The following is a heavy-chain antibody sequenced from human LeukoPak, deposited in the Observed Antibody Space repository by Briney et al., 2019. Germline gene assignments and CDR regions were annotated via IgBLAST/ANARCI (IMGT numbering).Heavy chain of an antibody. V-gene: IGHV3-7*01. CDR3: ARGSTVVRGVSPAGDY. CDR2: IEPDGSEK. D-gene: IGHD3-10*01. CDR1: GFTFSSYW. J-gene: IGHJ4*02. Sequence: GGSLRLSCAASGFTFSSYWMSWVRQAPGKGLEWVANIEPDGSEKYYVDSVKGRFTISRDNAKNSLYLQMNSLRAEDTAVYYCARGSTVVRGVSPAGDYWGQGTLVTVSS.